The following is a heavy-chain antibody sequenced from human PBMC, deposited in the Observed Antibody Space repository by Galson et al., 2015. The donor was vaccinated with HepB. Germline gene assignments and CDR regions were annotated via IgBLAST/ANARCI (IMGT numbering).Heavy chain of an antibody. D-gene: IGHD6-6*01. CDR2: ITPDGDDI. Sequence: SLRLSCAASGFPYNTFWMSWVRQVPGQGLEWVSSITPDGDDIYYADSVKARFTISRDNSKNSVFLHMNSLRGDDTALYFCARDPGRLAARPFDFWGQGTQVTVSS. V-gene: IGHV3-21*06. CDR3: ARDPGRLAARPFDF. CDR1: GFPYNTFW. J-gene: IGHJ4*02.